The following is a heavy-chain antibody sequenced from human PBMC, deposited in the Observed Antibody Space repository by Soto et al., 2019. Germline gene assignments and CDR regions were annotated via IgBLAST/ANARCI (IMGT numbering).Heavy chain of an antibody. CDR3: AKDSKTPGYYYDSSGGFDI. CDR1: GFTFSSYA. Sequence: GGSLRLSCAASGFTFSSYAMSWVRQAPGKGLEWVSAISGSGGSTYYADSVKGRFTISRDNSKNTLYLQMNSLRAEGTAVYYCAKDSKTPGYYYDSSGGFDIWGQGTMVTVSS. D-gene: IGHD3-22*01. V-gene: IGHV3-23*01. CDR2: ISGSGGST. J-gene: IGHJ3*02.